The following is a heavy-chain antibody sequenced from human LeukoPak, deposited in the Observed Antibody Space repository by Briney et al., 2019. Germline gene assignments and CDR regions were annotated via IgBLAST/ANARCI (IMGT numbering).Heavy chain of an antibody. V-gene: IGHV4-61*10. Sequence: SETLSLTCTVSGVSINSGSYYWSWIRQPAGKGLEWIGYIYYSGSTNYNPSLKSRVTISVDTSKNQFSLKLGSVTAADTAVYYCARDGGSYGNYERFDYWGQGTLVTVSS. J-gene: IGHJ4*02. D-gene: IGHD4-11*01. CDR1: GVSINSGSYY. CDR2: IYYSGST. CDR3: ARDGGSYGNYERFDY.